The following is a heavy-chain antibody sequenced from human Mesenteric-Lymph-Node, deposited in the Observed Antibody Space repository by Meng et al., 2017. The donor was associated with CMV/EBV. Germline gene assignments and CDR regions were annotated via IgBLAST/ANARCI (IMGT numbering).Heavy chain of an antibody. CDR2: ISSSGSTT. Sequence: GESLKISCAASGFTFSSYAMSWVRQAPGKGLEWISYISSSGSTTLYVDSVKGRFTNSRDNARNSLYLQMNGLRAEDTGIYYCAREADSGGYRFDYWGQGTLVTVSS. CDR3: AREADSGGYRFDY. D-gene: IGHD3-22*01. V-gene: IGHV3-48*03. CDR1: GFTFSSYA. J-gene: IGHJ4*02.